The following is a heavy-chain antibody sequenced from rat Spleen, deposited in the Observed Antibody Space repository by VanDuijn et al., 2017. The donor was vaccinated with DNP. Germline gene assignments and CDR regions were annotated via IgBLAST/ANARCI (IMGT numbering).Heavy chain of an antibody. V-gene: IGHV5-27*01. CDR3: TTDFERGY. J-gene: IGHJ2*01. CDR1: GFTFSNYY. CDR2: ITGSGVGT. D-gene: IGHD1-11*01. Sequence: EVQLVESGGGLVQPGRSMKLSCAASGFTFSNYYMAWVRQAPKKGLEWVASITGSGVGTSHRDSVKGRFTISRDNAKSTLYLQMDSLRSEDTATYYCTTDFERGYWGQGVMVTVSS.